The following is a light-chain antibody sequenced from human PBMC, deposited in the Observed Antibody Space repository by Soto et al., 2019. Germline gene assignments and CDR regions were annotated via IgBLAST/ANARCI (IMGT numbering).Light chain of an antibody. V-gene: IGKV1-5*03. CDR2: KAS. Sequence: DIQMTQSPSTLSVSVGDRVTITCRASQTISSWLAWYKQKPGKAPKLLIYKASTLKSGVPSRFSGSGSVTEFTLTISSLQPDDFATYYCKHYNSYSEAFGQGTKVELK. CDR3: KHYNSYSEA. J-gene: IGKJ1*01. CDR1: QTISSW.